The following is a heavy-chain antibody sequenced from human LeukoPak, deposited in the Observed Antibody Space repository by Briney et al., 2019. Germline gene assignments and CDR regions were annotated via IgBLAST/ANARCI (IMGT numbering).Heavy chain of an antibody. D-gene: IGHD3-3*01. Sequence: GGSLRLSCAASGFTLSSYSMNWVRQAPGKGLEWVSYISSSSSTIYYADSVKGRFTISRDNAKNSLYLQMNSLRAEDTAVYYCARDSIFEAFDYWGQGTLVTVSS. CDR2: ISSSSSTI. CDR3: ARDSIFEAFDY. J-gene: IGHJ4*02. CDR1: GFTLSSYS. V-gene: IGHV3-48*01.